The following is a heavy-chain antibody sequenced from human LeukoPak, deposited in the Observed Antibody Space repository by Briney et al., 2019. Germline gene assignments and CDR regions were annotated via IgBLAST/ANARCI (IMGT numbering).Heavy chain of an antibody. CDR2: ISRSGATI. V-gene: IGHV3-48*03. CDR1: GFTFSSYG. CDR3: SRDRGGGDIYFDY. Sequence: PGGSLRLSCAASGFTFSSYGMNWVLQAPGKGPEWISYISRSGATIYYADSVKGRFTISRDNAKNSLYLQMSSLGAEDTAIYYCSRDRGGGDIYFDYWGQGTLVTVSS. J-gene: IGHJ4*02. D-gene: IGHD2-21*02.